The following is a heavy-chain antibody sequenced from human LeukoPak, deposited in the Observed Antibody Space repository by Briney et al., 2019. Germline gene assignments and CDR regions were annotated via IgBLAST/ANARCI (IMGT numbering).Heavy chain of an antibody. CDR3: ARDRKIFGRGDYYYMDV. V-gene: IGHV1-2*02. Sequence: ASVKVSCKASGYIFNDYYIHWVRQAPGQGLEWMGWINPKRGGTKYVQKFQGRVTMTSDTSMSTVYMELSRLRSDDTAVYYCARDRKIFGRGDYYYMDVWGKGTTVTVSS. CDR2: INPKRGGT. D-gene: IGHD3-3*01. CDR1: GYIFNDYY. J-gene: IGHJ6*03.